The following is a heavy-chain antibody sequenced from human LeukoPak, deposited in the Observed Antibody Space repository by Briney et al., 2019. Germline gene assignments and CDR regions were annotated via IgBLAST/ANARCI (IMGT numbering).Heavy chain of an antibody. J-gene: IGHJ3*01. CDR1: GSSIYSDYF. V-gene: IGHV4-38-2*01. Sequence: SETLSLTCAVSGSSIYSDYFWAWIRQPPGKGLEWIGSIHHSGIIYYNPSLRSRVTISVGASENHFSLNLNSVTAADTALYYCARHSRVIVGAICAYDFWGQGTKVTVSS. CDR3: ARHSRVIVGAICAYDF. CDR2: IHHSGII. D-gene: IGHD1-26*01.